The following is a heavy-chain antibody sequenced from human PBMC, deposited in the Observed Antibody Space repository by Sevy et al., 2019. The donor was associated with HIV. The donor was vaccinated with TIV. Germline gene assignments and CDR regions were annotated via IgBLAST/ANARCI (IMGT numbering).Heavy chain of an antibody. CDR2: IHQSGST. D-gene: IGHD1-1*01. Sequence: SETLSLTCTVSGYSISTGYYWGWIRQPPGKGLEWIGNIHQSGSTYYNPSLKSRITISVDTSKNQFSLNLISVTAADTAVYYCARDALTTGWFDPWGQGTLVTVSS. V-gene: IGHV4-38-2*02. CDR1: GYSISTGYY. CDR3: ARDALTTGWFDP. J-gene: IGHJ5*02.